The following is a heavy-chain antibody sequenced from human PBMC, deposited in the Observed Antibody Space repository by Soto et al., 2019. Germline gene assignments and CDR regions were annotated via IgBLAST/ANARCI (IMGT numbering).Heavy chain of an antibody. CDR3: ASLAVAGPRDY. CDR1: GGTFSSYT. D-gene: IGHD6-19*01. J-gene: IGHJ4*02. CDR2: IIPILGIA. Sequence: QVQLVQSGAEVKKPGSSVKVSCKASGGTFSSYTISWVRQAPGQGLEWMGRIIPILGIANYAQKFQGRVTITXXXXXSTAXMXXXXLXXXDTAVYYCASLAVAGPRDYWGQGTLVTVSS. V-gene: IGHV1-69*02.